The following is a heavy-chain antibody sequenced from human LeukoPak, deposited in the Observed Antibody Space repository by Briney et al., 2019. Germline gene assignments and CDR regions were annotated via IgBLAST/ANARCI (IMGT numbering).Heavy chain of an antibody. J-gene: IGHJ5*02. D-gene: IGHD3-3*01. CDR1: GFTVSSNY. Sequence: GGSLRLSCAASGFTVSSNYMSWVRQAPGKGLEWVSVIYSGGSTYYADSVKGRFTISRDNSKNTLYLQMNSLRAEDTAVYYCAKDPGVVIMPNWFDPWGQGTLVTVSS. V-gene: IGHV3-53*01. CDR3: AKDPGVVIMPNWFDP. CDR2: IYSGGST.